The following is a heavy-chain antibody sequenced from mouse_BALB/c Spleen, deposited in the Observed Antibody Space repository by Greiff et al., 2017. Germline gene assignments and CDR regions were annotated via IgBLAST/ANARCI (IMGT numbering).Heavy chain of an antibody. J-gene: IGHJ4*01. CDR1: GYNFTSYW. CDR3: TRNAMDY. V-gene: IGHV1-69*02. CDR2: IYPSDSST. Sequence: QVQLKQPGAELVRPGASVKLSCKASGYNFTSYWINWVKQRPGQGLEWIGNIYPSDSSTNYNQKFKDKATVTVDKSSSTAYMQLSSPTSEDSAVYYCTRNAMDYWGQGTSVTVSS.